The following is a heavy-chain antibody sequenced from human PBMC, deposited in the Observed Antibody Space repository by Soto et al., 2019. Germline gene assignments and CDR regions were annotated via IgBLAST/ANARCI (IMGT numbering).Heavy chain of an antibody. CDR2: IHAVGSI. Sequence: GGSLRLSCAASGFTVTSNYMTWVRQAPGKGLEWVSVIHAVGSIYYADSVKGRFTISRDKSKNTLYLQMNSLRAEDTAVYYCASAKGYYYGMDVWGRGTTVTV. V-gene: IGHV3-53*01. CDR3: ASAKGYYYGMDV. CDR1: GFTVTSNY. J-gene: IGHJ6*02.